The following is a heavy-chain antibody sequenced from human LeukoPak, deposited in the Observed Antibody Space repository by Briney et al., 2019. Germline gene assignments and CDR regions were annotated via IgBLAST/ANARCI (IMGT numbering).Heavy chain of an antibody. CDR2: IIPLFGTA. CDR3: ARDSSEFRSLIPH. Sequence: ASVKVSCKASGGTFSNYAISWVRQAPGQGPEWMGGIIPLFGTANYAQKFQGGVTITADESTSTAYMELSSLRSEDTAVYYCARDSSEFRSLIPHWGQGTLVTVSS. CDR1: GGTFSNYA. D-gene: IGHD2-21*01. V-gene: IGHV1-69*13. J-gene: IGHJ1*01.